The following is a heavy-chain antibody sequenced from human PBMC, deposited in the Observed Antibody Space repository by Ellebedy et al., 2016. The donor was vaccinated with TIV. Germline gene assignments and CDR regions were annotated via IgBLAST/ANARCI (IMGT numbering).Heavy chain of an antibody. J-gene: IGHJ6*02. V-gene: IGHV3-9*01. Sequence: SLKISXAASGFTFDDYAMHWVRQAPGKGLEWVSGISWNSGRKGYGDSVKGRFTISRDNAKNSLYLQMNSLRAEDTAVYYCVKDSYVTDVWGQGTTVTVSS. CDR1: GFTFDDYA. CDR2: ISWNSGRK. CDR3: VKDSYVTDV.